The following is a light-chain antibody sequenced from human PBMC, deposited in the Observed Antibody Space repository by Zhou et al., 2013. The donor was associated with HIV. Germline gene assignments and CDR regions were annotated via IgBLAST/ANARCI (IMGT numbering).Light chain of an antibody. Sequence: EIVMTQSPATLSVSPGERVTLSCRASQSVYNNLAWYQQKPGQAPRLLIYGASTRAPGVPDRFSGSGSGTDFTLTISRLEPEDFAVYSCQQYASSPRTFGQGTKVEIK. CDR1: QSVYNN. J-gene: IGKJ1*01. V-gene: IGKV3-20*01. CDR2: GAS. CDR3: QQYASSPRT.